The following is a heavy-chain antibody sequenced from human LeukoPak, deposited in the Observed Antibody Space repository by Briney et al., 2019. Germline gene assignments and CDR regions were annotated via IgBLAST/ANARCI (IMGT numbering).Heavy chain of an antibody. CDR2: IYRGST. D-gene: IGHD2/OR15-2a*01. J-gene: IGHJ4*02. CDR3: ARGGYYEIDY. V-gene: IGHV4-59*01. CDR1: GVSIRTYY. Sequence: SETLSLTCTVSGVSIRTYYWNWIRQPPGKGPEWIGYIYRGSTNYNPSFESPVTISVDTSKNQFSLKLSSVTAADTAVYYCARGGYYEIDYWGEGILVTVSS.